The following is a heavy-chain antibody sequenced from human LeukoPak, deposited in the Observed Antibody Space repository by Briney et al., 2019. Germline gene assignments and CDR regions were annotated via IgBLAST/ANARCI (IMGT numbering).Heavy chain of an antibody. V-gene: IGHV7-4-1*02. CDR1: GYTFTSYA. D-gene: IGHD4-17*01. Sequence: ASVKVSCKASGYTFTSYAMNWVRQAPGQGLEWMGWINTNTGNPTYAQGFTGRSVFSLDTSVSTAYLQISSLKAEDTAVYYCARDVGDYGDFSIDYWGQGTLVTVSS. CDR2: INTNTGNP. J-gene: IGHJ4*02. CDR3: ARDVGDYGDFSIDY.